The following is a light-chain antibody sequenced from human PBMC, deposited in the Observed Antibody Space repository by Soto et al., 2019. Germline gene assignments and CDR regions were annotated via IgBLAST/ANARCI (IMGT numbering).Light chain of an antibody. J-gene: IGLJ1*01. CDR2: EVT. V-gene: IGLV2-14*01. CDR1: SGEVGGYDY. Sequence: QSVRPRPASGSGAPGQGSALSCSGTSGEVGGYDYVSWYPQPPDKDPKTMISEVTKRPSWVSNRFSGSKSGNTASLNISGLQPEDEADYYCSSHTSGSTRVFGSGTKVTVL. CDR3: SSHTSGSTRV.